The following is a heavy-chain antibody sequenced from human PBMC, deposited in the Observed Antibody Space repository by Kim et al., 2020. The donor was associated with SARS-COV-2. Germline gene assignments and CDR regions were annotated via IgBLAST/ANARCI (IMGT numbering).Heavy chain of an antibody. J-gene: IGHJ4*02. Sequence: GGSLRLSCAASGFTFRTSWMNWVRQASGKGLVWVSGINSDGTTPTYADSVKGRFTISRDNAKNMVYLQMNSLRAEDTAIYYCTGPCFGENGYWGQGTLVT. CDR2: INSDGTTP. D-gene: IGHD3-10*01. V-gene: IGHV3-74*03. CDR3: TGPCFGENGY. CDR1: GFTFRTSW.